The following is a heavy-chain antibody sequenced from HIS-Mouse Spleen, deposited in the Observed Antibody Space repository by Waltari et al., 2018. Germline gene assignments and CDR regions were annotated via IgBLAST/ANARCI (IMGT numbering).Heavy chain of an antibody. CDR3: AREIPYSSSWYDWYFDL. CDR2: IYYSGST. Sequence: QLQLQESGPGLVKPSETLSLTCTVPGGSISSSRYYRGWLRQPPGKGLEWIGSIYYSGSTYYNPSLKSRVTISVDTSKNQFSLKLSSVTAADTAVYYCAREIPYSSSWYDWYFDLWGRGTLVTVSS. D-gene: IGHD6-13*01. J-gene: IGHJ2*01. V-gene: IGHV4-39*07. CDR1: GGSISSSRYY.